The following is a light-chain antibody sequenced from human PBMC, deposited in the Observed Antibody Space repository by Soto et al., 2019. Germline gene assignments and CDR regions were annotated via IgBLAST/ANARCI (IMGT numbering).Light chain of an antibody. CDR3: HQYGNYGIT. V-gene: IGKV3-20*01. CDR2: GAS. J-gene: IGKJ5*01. Sequence: EIVMTQSPGTLSLSPGERATLSCRASQSVSSRLAWYQQKPGQAPRLLIYGASSRATGIPDRFSGSGSGTDFTLTISRLEPEDFAVYYCHQYGNYGITFGQGTRLEI. CDR1: QSVSSR.